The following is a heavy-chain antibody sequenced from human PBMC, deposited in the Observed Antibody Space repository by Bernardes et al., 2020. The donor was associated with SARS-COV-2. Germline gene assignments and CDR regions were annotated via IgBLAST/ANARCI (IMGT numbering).Heavy chain of an antibody. V-gene: IGHV4-34*01. CDR2: INYTGST. CDR3: ARALGGESNTIR. CDR1: GGSFSGYY. Sequence: SLTCALYGGSFSGYYWSWIRQSPGEGLEWIGEINYTGSTNYNPSLKSRVTISLDMSKSQFSLRLTSVTAADTAVYFCARALGGESNTIRWGQGTLVTVSS. J-gene: IGHJ4*02. D-gene: IGHD3-16*01.